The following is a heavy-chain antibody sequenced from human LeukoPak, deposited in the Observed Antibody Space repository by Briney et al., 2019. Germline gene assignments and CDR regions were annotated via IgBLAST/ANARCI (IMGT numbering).Heavy chain of an antibody. CDR1: GGTFSSYA. CDR2: IIPIFGTA. CDR3: ARPRNIGTSSPRGWFDP. Sequence: SVKVSCKASGGTFSSYAISWVRQAPGQGLEWMGGIIPIFGTANYAQKFQGRVTITTDESTSTAYMELSSLRSEDTAVYYCARPRNIGTSSPRGWFDPWGQGTLVTVSS. V-gene: IGHV1-69*05. D-gene: IGHD2-2*01. J-gene: IGHJ5*02.